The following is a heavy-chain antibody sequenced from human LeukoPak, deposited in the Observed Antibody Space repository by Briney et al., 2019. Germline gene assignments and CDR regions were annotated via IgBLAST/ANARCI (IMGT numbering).Heavy chain of an antibody. CDR2: IVVGSGNT. V-gene: IGHV1-58*02. CDR1: GFTFTSSA. Sequence: GTSVKVSCKASGFTFTSSAMQWVRQARGQRLEWIGWIVVGSGNTNYAQKFQERVTITRDMSTSTAYMELSSLRSEDTAVYYCAAGLLCFGESNRYYYMDVWGKGTTVTVSS. D-gene: IGHD3-10*01. CDR3: AAGLLCFGESNRYYYMDV. J-gene: IGHJ6*03.